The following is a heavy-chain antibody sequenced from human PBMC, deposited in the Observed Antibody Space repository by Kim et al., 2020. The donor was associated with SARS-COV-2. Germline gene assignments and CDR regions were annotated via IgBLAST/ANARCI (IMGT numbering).Heavy chain of an antibody. J-gene: IGHJ4*02. V-gene: IGHV3-23*01. Sequence: GSGGSTYYADSVKGRFTISRDNSKNTLYLQMNSLRAEDTAVYYCGAGKHGWGQGTLVTVSS. CDR3: GAGKHG. CDR2: GSGGST.